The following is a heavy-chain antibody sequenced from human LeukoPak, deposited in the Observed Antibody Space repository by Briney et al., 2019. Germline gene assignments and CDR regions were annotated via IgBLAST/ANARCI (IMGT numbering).Heavy chain of an antibody. CDR3: ARAGEGYSHDAFDI. J-gene: IGHJ3*02. CDR1: GFTFDDYG. Sequence: RPGGSLRLSCAASGFTFDDYGMSWVRQAPGKGLEWVSGINWNGGSTGYADSVKGRLTISRDNARNSLYLQMNSLRAEDTALYHCARAGEGYSHDAFDIWGQGTMVTVSS. D-gene: IGHD5-18*01. CDR2: INWNGGST. V-gene: IGHV3-20*01.